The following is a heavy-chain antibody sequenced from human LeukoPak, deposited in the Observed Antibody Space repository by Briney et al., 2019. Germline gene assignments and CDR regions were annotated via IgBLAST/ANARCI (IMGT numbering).Heavy chain of an antibody. CDR3: ARDRMNMVRGVIDY. CDR2: INPNSGGS. V-gene: IGHV1-2*02. CDR1: GYTFTDYY. J-gene: IGHJ4*02. D-gene: IGHD3-10*01. Sequence: ASVKVSCKASGYTFTDYYLQWVRQAPGQGLEWMGWINPNSGGSNYAQKFQGRVTMTRDTSISTAYMELSRLRSDDMAVYYCARDRMNMVRGVIDYWGQGTLVSVFS.